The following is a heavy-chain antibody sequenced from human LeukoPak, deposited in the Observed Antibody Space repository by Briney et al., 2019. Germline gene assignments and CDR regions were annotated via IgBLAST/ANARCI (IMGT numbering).Heavy chain of an antibody. D-gene: IGHD6-19*01. V-gene: IGHV1-69*04. CDR1: GGTFSSNT. CDR2: IIPILGIA. CDR3: ARETEWLVETYYYYCMDV. J-gene: IGHJ6*02. Sequence: EASVKVSCKASGGTFSSNTISWVRQAPGQGLEWMGSIIPILGIANYAQRFQGRVTITADKSTSTAYMELSSLRSEDTAVYYCARETEWLVETYYYYCMDVWGQGTTVTVSS.